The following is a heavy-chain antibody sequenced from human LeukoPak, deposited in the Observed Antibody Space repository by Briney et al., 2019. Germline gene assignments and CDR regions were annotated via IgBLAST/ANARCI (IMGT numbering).Heavy chain of an antibody. CDR2: IYTSGST. Sequence: SQTLSLTCTVSGGSISSGSYYWSWIRQPAGKGLEWIGRIYTSGSTNYNPSLKSRVTMSVDTSKNQFSLKLNSVAAADTAVYYCARDSLHYYSYYMDVWGKGTTVTVSS. CDR3: ARDSLHYYSYYMDV. V-gene: IGHV4-61*02. J-gene: IGHJ6*03. CDR1: GGSISSGSYY.